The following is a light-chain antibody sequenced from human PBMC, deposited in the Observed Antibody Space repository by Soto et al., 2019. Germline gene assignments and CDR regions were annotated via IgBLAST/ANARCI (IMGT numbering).Light chain of an antibody. V-gene: IGLV2-14*01. CDR2: EVS. Sequence: QSVLTQPASVSGSPGQSITISCTGTSSDVGGYNYVSWYQQHPGKAPKLMIYEVSNRPSGVSNRFSGSKSGNTASLTISGLQAEDEADYYCSSYTSSSPVAFGGGTKVTVL. CDR1: SSDVGGYNY. CDR3: SSYTSSSPVA. J-gene: IGLJ2*01.